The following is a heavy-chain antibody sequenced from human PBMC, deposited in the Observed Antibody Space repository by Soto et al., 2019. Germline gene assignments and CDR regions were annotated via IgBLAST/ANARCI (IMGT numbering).Heavy chain of an antibody. V-gene: IGHV6-1*01. Sequence: SQTLSLTCAISGDSVSSNSAAWNWIRQSPSRGLEWLGRTYYRSKWYNDYAVSVKSRITINPDTSKNTLYLQMNSLRAEDTAVYYCAKHLRGPPRDYFDYWGQGTLVTVSS. CDR2: TYYRSKWYN. CDR3: AKHLRGPPRDYFDY. D-gene: IGHD3-16*01. J-gene: IGHJ4*02. CDR1: GDSVSSNSAA.